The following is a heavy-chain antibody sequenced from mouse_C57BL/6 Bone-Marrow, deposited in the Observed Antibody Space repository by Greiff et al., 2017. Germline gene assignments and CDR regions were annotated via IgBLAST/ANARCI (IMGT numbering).Heavy chain of an antibody. CDR1: GFTFSSYG. CDR2: ISSGGSYT. Sequence: EVKLVESGGDLVKPGGSLKLSCAASGFTFSSYGMSWVRQTPDKRLEWVATISSGGSYTYYPDSVKGRFTISRDNAKNTLYLQMISLKSEDTAMYYCARHFPDSYVSSYGSPWFAYWGQGTLVTVSA. V-gene: IGHV5-6*01. CDR3: ARHFPDSYVSSYGSPWFAY. D-gene: IGHD1-1*01. J-gene: IGHJ3*01.